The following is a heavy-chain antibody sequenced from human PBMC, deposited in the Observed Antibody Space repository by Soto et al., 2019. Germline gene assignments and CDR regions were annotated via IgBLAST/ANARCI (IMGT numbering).Heavy chain of an antibody. V-gene: IGHV3-30*19. J-gene: IGHJ4*02. Sequence: QVQLVESGGGVVQPGTSLRLSCAASGFRFKSFVMHWVRQAPGKGLEWVAFTSYDGNNKDYGDSVKGRFTVSRDNSQNTLDLQMDCLRPEDTALYYCARWGTTGGLDVWGQGTLVSVSS. CDR3: ARWGTTGGLDV. CDR1: GFRFKSFV. CDR2: TSYDGNNK. D-gene: IGHD3-16*01.